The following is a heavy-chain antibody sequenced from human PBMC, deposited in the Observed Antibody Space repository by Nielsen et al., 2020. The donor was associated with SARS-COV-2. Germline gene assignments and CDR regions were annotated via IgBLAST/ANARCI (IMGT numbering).Heavy chain of an antibody. J-gene: IGHJ3*02. Sequence: GESLKISCAASGFTFSSYWMSWVRQAPGKGLEWVANIKQDGSEKYYVDSVKGRFTISRDNAKNSLYLQMNSLRAEDTAVYYCARCEHSSSWYWVCAFDIWGQGTMVTVSS. CDR3: ARCEHSSSWYWVCAFDI. CDR1: GFTFSSYW. V-gene: IGHV3-7*03. CDR2: IKQDGSEK. D-gene: IGHD6-13*01.